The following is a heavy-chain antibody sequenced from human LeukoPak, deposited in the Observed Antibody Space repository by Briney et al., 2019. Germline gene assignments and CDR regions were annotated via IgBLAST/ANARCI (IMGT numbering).Heavy chain of an antibody. J-gene: IGHJ4*02. V-gene: IGHV3-23*01. Sequence: PGGSLRLSCAASGFTFSNAWMSWVRQAPGKGLEWVSAISGSGGSTYCADSVKGRFTISRDNSKNTLYLQMNSLRAEDTAVYYCAKDLYYYGSGSYPPDYWGQGTLVTVSS. CDR2: ISGSGGST. CDR1: GFTFSNAW. CDR3: AKDLYYYGSGSYPPDY. D-gene: IGHD3-10*01.